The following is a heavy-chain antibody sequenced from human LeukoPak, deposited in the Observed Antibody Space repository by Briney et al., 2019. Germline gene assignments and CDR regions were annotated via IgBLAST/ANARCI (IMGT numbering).Heavy chain of an antibody. CDR3: AKDRGSWTDLSGYYFDY. Sequence: PGGSLRLSCAASGFTFSDAWMNWVRQAPGKGLEWVAVISYDGSNKYYADSVKGRFTISRDNSKNTLYLQVNSLRAEDTAVYYCAKDRGSWTDLSGYYFDYWGQGTLVTVSS. CDR2: ISYDGSNK. D-gene: IGHD6-13*01. CDR1: GFTFSDAW. V-gene: IGHV3-30*18. J-gene: IGHJ4*02.